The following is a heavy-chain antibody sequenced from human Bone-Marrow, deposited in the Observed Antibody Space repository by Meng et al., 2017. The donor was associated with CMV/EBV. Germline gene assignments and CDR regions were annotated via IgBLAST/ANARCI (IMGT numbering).Heavy chain of an antibody. V-gene: IGHV3-30*04. J-gene: IGHJ4*02. CDR2: ISYDGSNK. D-gene: IGHD3-3*01. CDR1: GFTFSSYA. CDR3: AKDHRTYYDFWSGLSWYYFDY. Sequence: GESLKISCAASGFTFSSYAMHWVRQAPGKGLEWVAVISYDGSNKYYADSVKGRFTISRDNSKNKLYLQMKSLRAEDTAVYYCAKDHRTYYDFWSGLSWYYFDYWGQGTLVTVSS.